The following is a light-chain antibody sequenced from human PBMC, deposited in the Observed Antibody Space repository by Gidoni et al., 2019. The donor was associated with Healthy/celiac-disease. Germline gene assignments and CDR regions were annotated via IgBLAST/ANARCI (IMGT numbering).Light chain of an antibody. CDR1: QSISSY. V-gene: IGKV1-39*01. Sequence: IQMTQSPSSLSASVGDRVTITCRASQSISSYLNWYQQKPGKAPKLLIYAASSLQSGVPSRFSGSGSGTDFTLTISRLQPEDFATYYCQQGYSTPITFGQGTQLEIK. J-gene: IGKJ5*01. CDR3: QQGYSTPIT. CDR2: AAS.